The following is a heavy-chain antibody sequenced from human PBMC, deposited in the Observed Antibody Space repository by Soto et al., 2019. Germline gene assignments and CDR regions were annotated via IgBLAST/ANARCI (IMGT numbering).Heavy chain of an antibody. J-gene: IGHJ1*01. D-gene: IGHD6-13*01. Sequence: GGSLRLSCAASGFTFSNFDMSWVRQAPGKGLEWVSGISTSGGTTYYADSVKGRFTSSRDNSKNTLYLQMTSLRDEDTAVYYCATGTAAPAHWGQGTLVTVSS. CDR1: GFTFSNFD. CDR2: ISTSGGTT. CDR3: ATGTAAPAH. V-gene: IGHV3-23*01.